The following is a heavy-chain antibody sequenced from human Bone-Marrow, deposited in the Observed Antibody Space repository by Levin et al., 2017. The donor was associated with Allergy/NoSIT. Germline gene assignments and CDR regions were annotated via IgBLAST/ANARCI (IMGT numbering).Heavy chain of an antibody. J-gene: IGHJ5*02. D-gene: IGHD6-13*01. CDR1: GFTFSSYG. CDR2: ISYDGSNK. Sequence: SCAASGFTFSSYGMHWVRQAPGKGLEWVAVISYDGSNKYYADSVKGRFTISRDNSKNTLYLQMNSLRAEDTAVYYCAKDLSRYSSSPKWFDPWGQGTLVTVSS. CDR3: AKDLSRYSSSPKWFDP. V-gene: IGHV3-30*18.